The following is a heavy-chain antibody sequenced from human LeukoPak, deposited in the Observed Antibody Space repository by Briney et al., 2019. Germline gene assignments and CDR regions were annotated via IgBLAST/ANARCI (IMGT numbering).Heavy chain of an antibody. CDR3: ARDLPLGVVPAGWFDP. D-gene: IGHD2-2*01. J-gene: IGHJ5*02. V-gene: IGHV4-39*07. Sequence: NPSETLSLTCTVSGGSISSSSYYWGWIRQPPGKGLEWIGSIYYSGSTYYNPSLKSRVTISVDTSKNQFSLKLSSVTAADTAVYYCARDLPLGVVPAGWFDPWGQGTLVTVSS. CDR1: GGSISSSSYY. CDR2: IYYSGST.